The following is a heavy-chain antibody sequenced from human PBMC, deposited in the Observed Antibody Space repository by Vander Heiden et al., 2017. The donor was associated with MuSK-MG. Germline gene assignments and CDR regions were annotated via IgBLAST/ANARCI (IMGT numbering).Heavy chain of an antibody. D-gene: IGHD3-10*01. V-gene: IGHV4-34*01. CDR2: INHSGST. CDR3: ARRWRGYYGSATGYYYYGMDV. J-gene: IGHJ6*02. Sequence: QVQLQQWGAGLLKPSETLSLTCAVYGGSFSGYYWRWIRQPPGKGLEWIGEINHSGSTNYNPSLKSRVTISVDTSKNQFSLKLSSVTAADTAVYYCARRWRGYYGSATGYYYYGMDVWGQGTTVTVSS. CDR1: GGSFSGYY.